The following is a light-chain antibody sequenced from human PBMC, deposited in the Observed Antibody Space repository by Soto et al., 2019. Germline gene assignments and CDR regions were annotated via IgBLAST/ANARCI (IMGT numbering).Light chain of an antibody. J-gene: IGKJ4*01. V-gene: IGKV3-11*01. CDR2: SAS. CDR3: QYYYGSCT. Sequence: EIVLTQSPATLSLSPGERATISCRASQSISSCLAWYQQRPGQAPRLLIYSASSRASGIAYRFSGSGSGTDFTLTISRLQPDDFAVYYCQYYYGSCTFGRGTKVDIK. CDR1: QSISSC.